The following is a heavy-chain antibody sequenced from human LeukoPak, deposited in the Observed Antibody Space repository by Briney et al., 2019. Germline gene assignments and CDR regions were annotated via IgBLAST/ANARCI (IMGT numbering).Heavy chain of an antibody. CDR3: ARDCTGGTCYDAFDI. Sequence: GGSLRLSCAASGFTFSSYGMHWVRQAPGKGLEWVTLISYDGSNEYYADSVKGRFTISRDNSKNTLYLQMNSLRAGDTAVYYCARDCTGGTCYDAFDIWGQGTMVTVSS. CDR2: ISYDGSNE. CDR1: GFTFSSYG. D-gene: IGHD2-15*01. J-gene: IGHJ3*02. V-gene: IGHV3-30*03.